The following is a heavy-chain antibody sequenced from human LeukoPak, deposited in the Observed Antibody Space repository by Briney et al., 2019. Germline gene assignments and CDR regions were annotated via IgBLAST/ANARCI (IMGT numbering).Heavy chain of an antibody. CDR3: AKDTRPYYDSDAFDI. CDR2: ISYDGSNK. CDR1: GFTFSSYA. V-gene: IGHV3-30-3*01. D-gene: IGHD3-22*01. Sequence: GGSLRLSCAASGFTFSSYAMHWVRQAPGKGLEWVAVISYDGSNKYYADSVKGRFTISRDNSKNTLYLQMNSLRAEDTAVYYCAKDTRPYYDSDAFDIWGQGTMVTVSS. J-gene: IGHJ3*02.